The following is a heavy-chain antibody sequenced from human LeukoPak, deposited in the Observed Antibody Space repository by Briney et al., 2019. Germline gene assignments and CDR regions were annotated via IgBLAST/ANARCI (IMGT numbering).Heavy chain of an antibody. CDR3: ASYPKYYGSEGWVAFDI. D-gene: IGHD3-10*01. Sequence: SETLSLTCAVYGGSFSGYYWSWIRQPPGKGLEWIGEINHSGSTNYNPSLKSRVTISVDTSKNQFSLKLSSVTAADTAVYYCASYPKYYGSEGWVAFDIWGQGTMVTVSS. V-gene: IGHV4-34*01. J-gene: IGHJ3*02. CDR1: GGSFSGYY. CDR2: INHSGST.